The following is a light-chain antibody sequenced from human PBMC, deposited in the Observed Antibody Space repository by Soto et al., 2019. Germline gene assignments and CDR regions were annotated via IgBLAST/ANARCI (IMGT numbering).Light chain of an antibody. Sequence: DIQMTQSPSSLSASVGDRVTITCRASQSISNYLNWYQQKPGEAPNLLIYAASSLQSGVPSRFSGSGSGTDFTLTISSLQPEDFATYHCQQSYGSPWTFGQGTKVDIE. CDR1: QSISNY. V-gene: IGKV1-39*01. J-gene: IGKJ1*01. CDR3: QQSYGSPWT. CDR2: AAS.